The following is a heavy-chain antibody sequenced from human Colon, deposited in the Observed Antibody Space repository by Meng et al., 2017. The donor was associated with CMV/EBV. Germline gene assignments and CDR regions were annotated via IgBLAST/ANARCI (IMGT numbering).Heavy chain of an antibody. Sequence: GGSLRLSCAASGFIVSGHHMHWVRQAPGKGLEWVSAISGSGGSTYYADSVKGRFTISRDNSKNTLYLQMNSLRAEDTAVYYCAKFPRSGGEVDYWGQGTLVTVSS. J-gene: IGHJ4*02. CDR2: ISGSGGST. CDR1: GFIVSGHH. D-gene: IGHD3-10*01. V-gene: IGHV3-23*01. CDR3: AKFPRSGGEVDY.